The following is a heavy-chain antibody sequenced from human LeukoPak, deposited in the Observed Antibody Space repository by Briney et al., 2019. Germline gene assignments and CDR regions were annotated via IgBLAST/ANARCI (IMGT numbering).Heavy chain of an antibody. CDR3: ARDYSRLLDV. CDR1: GVTFSSYS. Sequence: GGSLRLSCVASGVTFSSYSMNWVRQAPGKGLEWVSSISSDSDYIYYADSVRGRFTISRDNAKNSLYLQMNSLRAEDMAVYYCARDYSRLLDVWGQGTTVTVSS. CDR2: ISSDSDYI. V-gene: IGHV3-21*01. J-gene: IGHJ6*02. D-gene: IGHD4-11*01.